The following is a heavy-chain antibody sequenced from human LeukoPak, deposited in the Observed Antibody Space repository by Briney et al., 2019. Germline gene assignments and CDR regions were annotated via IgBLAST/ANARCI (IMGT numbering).Heavy chain of an antibody. V-gene: IGHV3-20*04. D-gene: IGHD2-2*01. CDR3: ARGGGDLGYCSSTSCYYFDY. Sequence: GGSLRLSCAASGFTFADYGMSWVRQAPGKGLEWVSGINWNGANTGLADYADSVKGRFTISRDNAKNSPYLQMNSLRAEGTAVYYCARGGGDLGYCSSTSCYYFDYWGQGTLVTVSS. J-gene: IGHJ4*02. CDR1: GFTFADYG. CDR2: INWNGANT.